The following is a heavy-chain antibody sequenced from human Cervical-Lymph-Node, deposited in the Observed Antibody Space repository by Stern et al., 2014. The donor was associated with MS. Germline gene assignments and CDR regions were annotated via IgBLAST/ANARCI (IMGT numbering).Heavy chain of an antibody. J-gene: IGHJ4*02. Sequence: VQLEESGGGVVQPGRSLRLSCAASGFTFSSYAMHWVRQAPGKGLEWVAVISYDGNHKFYADSVKGRFTISRDNSKNTLYLQMISLRSEDTAVFYCAKDATMSTPSGYFDYWGQGTLVTVSS. D-gene: IGHD5/OR15-5a*01. CDR3: AKDATMSTPSGYFDY. CDR1: GFTFSSYA. CDR2: ISYDGNHK. V-gene: IGHV3-30*18.